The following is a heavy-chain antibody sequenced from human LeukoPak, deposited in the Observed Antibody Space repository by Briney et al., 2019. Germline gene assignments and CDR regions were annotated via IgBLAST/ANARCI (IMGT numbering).Heavy chain of an antibody. D-gene: IGHD3-3*01. V-gene: IGHV3-9*01. CDR1: GFTFDDYA. Sequence: PGRSLRLSCAASGFTFDDYAMHWVRQAPGKGLEWVSGISWNSGSTGYADSVKGRFTISRDNAKNSLYLQMNSLRAEDTALYYCARVWGYDFWSGSPMDVWGKGTTVTVSS. CDR2: ISWNSGST. CDR3: ARVWGYDFWSGSPMDV. J-gene: IGHJ6*04.